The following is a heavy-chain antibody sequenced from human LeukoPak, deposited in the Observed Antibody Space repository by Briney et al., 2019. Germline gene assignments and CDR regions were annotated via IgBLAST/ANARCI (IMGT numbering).Heavy chain of an antibody. CDR1: GGSISSSSYY. V-gene: IGHV4-39*07. D-gene: IGHD3-10*01. J-gene: IGHJ5*02. Sequence: SETLSLTCTVSGGSISSSSYYWGWIRQPPGKGLEWIGSIYYSGSTYYNPSLKSRVTISVDTSKNQFSLNLSSVTAADTAVYYCARRPPNYYGSGSYRNWFDPWGQGTLVTVSS. CDR2: IYYSGST. CDR3: ARRPPNYYGSGSYRNWFDP.